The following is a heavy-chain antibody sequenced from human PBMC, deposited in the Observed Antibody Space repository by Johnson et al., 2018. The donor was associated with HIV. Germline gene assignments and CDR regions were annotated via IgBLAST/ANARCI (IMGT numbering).Heavy chain of an antibody. CDR2: IWYDGSNK. D-gene: IGHD2-15*01. J-gene: IGHJ3*02. V-gene: IGHV3-33*06. CDR3: AKWQGSSGAFDI. CDR1: GFTFSNYG. Sequence: QVQLVESGGGVVQPGRSLRLSCAASGFTFSNYGMHWVRQTPGKGLEWVAVIWYDGSNKYYADSVKGRFTISRDNSENTLYLQMNSLKAEDTAVYYCAKWQGSSGAFDIWGQGTMVTVSS.